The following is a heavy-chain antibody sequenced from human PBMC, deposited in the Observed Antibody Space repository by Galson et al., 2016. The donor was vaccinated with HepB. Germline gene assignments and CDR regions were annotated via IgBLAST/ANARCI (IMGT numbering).Heavy chain of an antibody. D-gene: IGHD1-14*01. V-gene: IGHV3-9*01. J-gene: IGHJ4*02. Sequence: SLRLSCAASGLTFDDYAMHWVRQAPGKGLEWVSGISWNSGSIHYADSVKGRFTISRDNAKNSLYLQMDSLRPEDTSFYYCAKEYGTYLAHWGQGTLVTVSS. CDR2: ISWNSGSI. CDR3: AKEYGTYLAH. CDR1: GLTFDDYA.